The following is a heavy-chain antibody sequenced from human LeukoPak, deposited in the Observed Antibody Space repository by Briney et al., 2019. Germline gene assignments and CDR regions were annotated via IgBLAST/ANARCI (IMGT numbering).Heavy chain of an antibody. J-gene: IGHJ4*02. V-gene: IGHV4-4*07. CDR1: GGSISGYY. CDR3: ARGRGFCSGGSCSYYFDY. CDR2: IYTSGST. D-gene: IGHD2-15*01. Sequence: PSETLSLTCTVSGGSISGYYCSWVRQPAGKGLEWIGRIYTSGSTNYNPSLKSRVTMSVDTSKNQFSLKLSSVTAADTAVYFCARGRGFCSGGSCSYYFDYWGQGTLVTVSS.